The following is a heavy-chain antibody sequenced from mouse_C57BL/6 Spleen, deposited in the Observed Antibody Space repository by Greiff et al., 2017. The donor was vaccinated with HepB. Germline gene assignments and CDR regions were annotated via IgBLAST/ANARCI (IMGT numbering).Heavy chain of an antibody. D-gene: IGHD1-1*01. CDR3: ARWGPYGSSSWFAY. J-gene: IGHJ3*01. Sequence: VQLQQSGPELVKPGASVKISCKASGYTFTDYYINWVKQRPGQGLEWIGWIFPGSGSTYYNEKFKGKATLTVDKSSSTAYMLLSSLTSEDSAVYFCARWGPYGSSSWFAYWGQGTLVTVSA. CDR2: IFPGSGST. CDR1: GYTFTDYY. V-gene: IGHV1-75*01.